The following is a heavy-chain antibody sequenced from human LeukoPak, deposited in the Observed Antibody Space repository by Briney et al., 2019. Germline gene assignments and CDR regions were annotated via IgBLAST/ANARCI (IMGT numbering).Heavy chain of an antibody. CDR2: IIPILGIA. D-gene: IGHD3-22*01. CDR3: ARETYYDSSGYYSYYFDY. CDR1: GGTFSSYA. Sequence: SVKVSCKASGGTFSSYAISWVRQAPGQGLEWMGRIIPILGIANYAQKFQGRVTITADKSTSTAYMELSSLRSEDTAVYYCARETYYDSSGYYSYYFDYWGQGTLVTVSS. J-gene: IGHJ4*02. V-gene: IGHV1-69*04.